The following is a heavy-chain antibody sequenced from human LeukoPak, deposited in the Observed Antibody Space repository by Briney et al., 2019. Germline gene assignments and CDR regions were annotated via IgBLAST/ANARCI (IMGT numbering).Heavy chain of an antibody. J-gene: IGHJ4*02. CDR3: AKEGTAMASSYFDY. Sequence: GGSLRLSCAASGFTFSSYGMQWVRLAPGKGLEWVAVISHDGTVQHYADSVKGRFTISRDNSDNTLYLQMNSQRDEDTAMYYCAKEGTAMASSYFDYWGQGTLITVSS. CDR2: ISHDGTVQ. CDR1: GFTFSSYG. V-gene: IGHV3-30*18. D-gene: IGHD5-18*01.